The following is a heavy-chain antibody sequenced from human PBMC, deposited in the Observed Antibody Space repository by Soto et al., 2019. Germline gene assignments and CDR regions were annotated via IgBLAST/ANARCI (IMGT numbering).Heavy chain of an antibody. V-gene: IGHV3-11*05. CDR2: ISSSSSYT. CDR3: ARDLRDGYNNACDI. CDR1: GFTFSDYY. J-gene: IGHJ3*02. D-gene: IGHD5-12*01. Sequence: QVQLVESGGGLVKPGGSLRLSCAASGFTFSDYYMSWIRQAPGKGLEWVSYISSSSSYTNYADSVKGRFTISRDNAKNSMYLQMNSLIAEDTAVYYCARDLRDGYNNACDIWGQGTMVTVSS.